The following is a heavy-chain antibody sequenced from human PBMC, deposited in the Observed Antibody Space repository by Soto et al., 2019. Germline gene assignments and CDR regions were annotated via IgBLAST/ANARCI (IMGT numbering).Heavy chain of an antibody. D-gene: IGHD3-10*01. Sequence: SETLSLSCTVSGVSISSYYWSWIRQPPGKGLEWIGYIYYSGSTNYNPSLKSRVTISVDTSKNQFSLKLSSVTAADTAVCYCARLTLVKGSGSYRSIVVDYWGQGTLVTVSS. J-gene: IGHJ4*02. CDR3: ARLTLVKGSGSYRSIVVDY. CDR1: GVSISSYY. V-gene: IGHV4-59*08. CDR2: IYYSGST.